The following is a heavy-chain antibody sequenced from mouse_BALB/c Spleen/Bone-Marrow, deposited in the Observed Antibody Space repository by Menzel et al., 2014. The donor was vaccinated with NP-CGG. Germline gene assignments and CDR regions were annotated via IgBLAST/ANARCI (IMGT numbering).Heavy chain of an antibody. V-gene: IGHV7-3*02. CDR2: IRNKANGYTT. CDR3: ARDSDWFAY. Sequence: EVMLVESGGGLVQPGGSLRLSCATSGFTFTDNYMSWVRQPPGKALGWLGFIRNKANGYTTEYSASVKGRFTISRDNSQSILYLQVNTLRAEDSATYYCARDSDWFAYWGQGTLVTVSA. CDR1: GFTFTDNY. J-gene: IGHJ3*01.